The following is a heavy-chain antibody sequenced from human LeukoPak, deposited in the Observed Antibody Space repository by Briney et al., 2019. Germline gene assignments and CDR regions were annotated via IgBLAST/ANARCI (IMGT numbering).Heavy chain of an antibody. CDR1: GYTFTSYG. D-gene: IGHD3-3*01. Sequence: ASVNVSCKASGYTFTSYGISWVRQAPGQGLEWMGWISAYNGNTNYAQKLQGRVTMTTDTSTSTAYMELRSLRSDDTAVYYCARFVDYDFWSGYQKSFDYWGQGTLVTVSS. J-gene: IGHJ4*02. CDR3: ARFVDYDFWSGYQKSFDY. V-gene: IGHV1-18*01. CDR2: ISAYNGNT.